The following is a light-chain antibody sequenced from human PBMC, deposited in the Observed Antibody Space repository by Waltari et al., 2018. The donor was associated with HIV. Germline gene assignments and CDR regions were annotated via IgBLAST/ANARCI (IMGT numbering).Light chain of an antibody. CDR2: KNN. Sequence: QAVLTQTPSASASPGQKITISCSGSDSNVGSHYVYWYHQFPGRAPKLLLYKNNHRSSGVPDRFSGSKSGTSASRTISGLRAEDEGTYFCGAWDDNLRGLFGAGTKLTVL. V-gene: IGLV1-47*01. CDR3: GAWDDNLRGL. CDR1: DSNVGSHY. J-gene: IGLJ2*01.